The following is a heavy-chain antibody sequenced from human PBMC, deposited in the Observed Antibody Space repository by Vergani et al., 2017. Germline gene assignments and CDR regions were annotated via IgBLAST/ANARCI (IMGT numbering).Heavy chain of an antibody. J-gene: IGHJ5*02. CDR3: ARGGXLGYCSSNSCLGGWFDP. D-gene: IGHD2-2*01. Sequence: EVQLVESGGGLVQPGGSLRLSCAASGFTFSSYWMHWVRQAPGKGLVWVSRIDSDGSSTNYADSVKGRFTISRDNAKNTLLLQMNSLRAKDTAVYYCARGGXLGYCSSNSCLGGWFDPWGQGTLVTVSS. CDR1: GFTFSSYW. CDR2: IDSDGSST. V-gene: IGHV3-74*01.